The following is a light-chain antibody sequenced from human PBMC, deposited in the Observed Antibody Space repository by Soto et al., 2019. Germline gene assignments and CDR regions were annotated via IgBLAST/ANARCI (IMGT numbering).Light chain of an antibody. CDR1: QDINSY. CDR3: QHFKDYPLT. V-gene: IGKV1-9*01. J-gene: IGKJ4*01. CDR2: AAS. Sequence: DIQLTQSPSFLSASGGDRVTITCRASQDINSYLAWYQQKPGQAPKLLIYAASTLQSGVPSRFSGSRSGTQFTLTISSLQPEDSATYYCQHFKDYPLTFGGGTKVKIK.